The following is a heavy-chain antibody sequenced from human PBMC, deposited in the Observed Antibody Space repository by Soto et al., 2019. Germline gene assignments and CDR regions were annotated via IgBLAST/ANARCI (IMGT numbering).Heavy chain of an antibody. CDR1: CGSISSYY. V-gene: IGHV4-59*01. J-gene: IGHJ4*02. D-gene: IGHD3-3*01. CDR2: IYYSGRT. Sequence: PSETLSLTCTVSCGSISSYYWSWIRQPPGKVLEWIVYIYYSGRTNYNPSLKSRVTISVDTSKNQFSLKLRSVTAADTAVYYCAKTWSGAHFDYWGQGTLVTVSS. CDR3: AKTWSGAHFDY.